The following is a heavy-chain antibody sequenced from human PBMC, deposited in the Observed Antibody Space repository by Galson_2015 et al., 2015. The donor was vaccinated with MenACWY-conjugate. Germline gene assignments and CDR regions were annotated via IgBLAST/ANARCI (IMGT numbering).Heavy chain of an antibody. J-gene: IGHJ6*02. D-gene: IGHD1-26*01. Sequence: QSGAEVKKPGESLKISCKASGYIFTTYWIAWVRQMPGKGLEWMGLISPGDSNTRYSPSFQGQVTISADKSISTAYLQWSSLKASDSAMYYCARHPPGGRGMDVWGQGTTVTVSS. CDR1: GYIFTTYW. CDR3: ARHPPGGRGMDV. CDR2: ISPGDSNT. V-gene: IGHV5-51*01.